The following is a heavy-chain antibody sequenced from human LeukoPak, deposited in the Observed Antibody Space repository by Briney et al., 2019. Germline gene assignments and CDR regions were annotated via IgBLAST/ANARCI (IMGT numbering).Heavy chain of an antibody. Sequence: SETLSLTCTVSGASISSGTYSWSWIRQPPGEGLEWIGYIYHTGSTYYNPSLKSQVTISVDRSKNQFSLNLNSVTAADTALYYCARGDGSGSGRWFDPWGQGTLITVSS. CDR2: IYHTGST. D-gene: IGHD3-10*01. CDR1: GASISSGTYS. V-gene: IGHV4-30-2*01. J-gene: IGHJ5*02. CDR3: ARGDGSGSGRWFDP.